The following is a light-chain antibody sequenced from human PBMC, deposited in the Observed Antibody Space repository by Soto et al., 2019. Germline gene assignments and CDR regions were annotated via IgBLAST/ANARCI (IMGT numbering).Light chain of an antibody. CDR1: QSISSN. J-gene: IGKJ1*01. V-gene: IGKV1-39*01. CDR2: AAS. Sequence: DIQMTQSPSSVSASVGDRVTITCRASQSISSNLNWYQQKPGKAPKLLIYAASTLQSGVTSRFSGSGSGTDFNITISSLQPEDFATYYCQQSYSTQTFGQGTKV. CDR3: QQSYSTQT.